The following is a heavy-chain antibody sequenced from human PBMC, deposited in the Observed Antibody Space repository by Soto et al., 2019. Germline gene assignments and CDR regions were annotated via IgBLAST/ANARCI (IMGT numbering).Heavy chain of an antibody. CDR1: GGTFSSYA. J-gene: IGHJ4*02. D-gene: IGHD2-21*02. CDR2: ISTYKGNT. Sequence: ASVKVSCKASGGTFSSYAISWVRQAPGQGLEWMGWISTYKGNTNYAQKFQGRVTMTTDTSTSTAYMELRSLRSDDTAVYYCARFRCGGDCYYDYWGQGTLVTVSS. CDR3: ARFRCGGDCYYDY. V-gene: IGHV1-18*01.